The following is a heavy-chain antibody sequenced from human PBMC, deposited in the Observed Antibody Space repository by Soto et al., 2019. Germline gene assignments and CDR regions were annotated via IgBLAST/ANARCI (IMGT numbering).Heavy chain of an antibody. J-gene: IGHJ6*02. CDR3: ARDVAAAGIYYYYYYGMDV. CDR1: GGTFSSYA. V-gene: IGHV1-69*13. Sequence: SVKVSCKASGGTFSSYAISWVRQAPGQGLEWMGGIIPIFGTANYAQKFQGRVTITADESTSTAYMELSSLRSEDTAVYYCARDVAAAGIYYYYYYGMDVWRQGTTVTVSS. CDR2: IIPIFGTA. D-gene: IGHD6-13*01.